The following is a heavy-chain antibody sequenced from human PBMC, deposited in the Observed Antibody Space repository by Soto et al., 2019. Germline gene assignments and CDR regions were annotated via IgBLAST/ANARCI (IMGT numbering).Heavy chain of an antibody. Sequence: SETLSLTCTVSCGSLSSYYWTWIRQSPWKGLEWIGYVYFSGNTNYNPSLKSRVTISIDTSKNQFSLRLASVTAADTAFYYCGSVRPSGYVLSWGQGTLVTVSS. CDR3: GSVRPSGYVLS. V-gene: IGHV4-59*01. CDR2: VYFSGNT. CDR1: CGSLSSYY. J-gene: IGHJ5*02. D-gene: IGHD6-25*01.